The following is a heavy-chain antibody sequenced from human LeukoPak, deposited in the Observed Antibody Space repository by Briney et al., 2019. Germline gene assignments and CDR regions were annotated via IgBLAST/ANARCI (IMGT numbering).Heavy chain of an antibody. Sequence: PGGSLRLSCAASGFIFSDYGIHWVRQAPGKGLEWVTFIRFDESDKYYTNSVKGRFTISRDNSRNTVYLQMNSLRAEDTAVYYCAKEGTASKPSDLDYWGQGTLVTVSS. CDR2: IRFDESDK. D-gene: IGHD1/OR15-1a*01. J-gene: IGHJ4*02. CDR3: AKEGTASKPSDLDY. V-gene: IGHV3-30*02. CDR1: GFIFSDYG.